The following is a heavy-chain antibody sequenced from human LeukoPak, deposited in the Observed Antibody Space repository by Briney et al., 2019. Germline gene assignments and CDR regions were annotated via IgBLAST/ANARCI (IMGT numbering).Heavy chain of an antibody. CDR3: ARVRGYYDSSGYFPYDFDY. CDR1: GGSISSSSYY. Sequence: SETLSLTCTVSGGSISSSSYYWGWIRQPPGKGLEWIGSIYYSGSTNYNPSLKSRVTISVDTSKNQFSLKLSSVTAADTAVYYCARVRGYYDSSGYFPYDFDYWGQGTLVTVSS. D-gene: IGHD3-22*01. CDR2: IYYSGST. V-gene: IGHV4-39*07. J-gene: IGHJ4*02.